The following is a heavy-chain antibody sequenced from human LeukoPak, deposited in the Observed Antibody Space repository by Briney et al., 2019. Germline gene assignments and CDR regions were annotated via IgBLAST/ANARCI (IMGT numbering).Heavy chain of an antibody. J-gene: IGHJ6*02. CDR2: ISYDGSNK. CDR3: AKDLYDYVWENYRPYYYGMDV. Sequence: PGGSLRLSCAASGFTFSSYGMHWVRQAPGKGLEWVAIISYDGSNKYYADSVKGRFTITRDNSKNTLNLQMNSLRAEDTAVYYCAKDLYDYVWENYRPYYYGMDVWGQGTTVTVSS. CDR1: GFTFSSYG. V-gene: IGHV3-30*18. D-gene: IGHD3-16*02.